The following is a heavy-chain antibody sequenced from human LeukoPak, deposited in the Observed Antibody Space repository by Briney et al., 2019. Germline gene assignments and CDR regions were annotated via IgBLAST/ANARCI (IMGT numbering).Heavy chain of an antibody. CDR3: ARCHGGDYYYGLDV. V-gene: IGHV3-21*01. J-gene: IGHJ6*02. CDR1: GFTFSSYS. D-gene: IGHD3-3*01. CDR2: ISSSSSYI. Sequence: GGSLRLSCAASGFTFSSYSMNWVRQAPGKGLEWVSSISSSSSYIYYADSVKGRFTISRDNAKNSLYLQMNSLRAEDTAVYYCARCHGGDYYYGLDVWGQGTTVTVSS.